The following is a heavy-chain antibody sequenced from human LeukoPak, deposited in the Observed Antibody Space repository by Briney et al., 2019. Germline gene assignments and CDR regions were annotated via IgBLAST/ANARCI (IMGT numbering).Heavy chain of an antibody. CDR1: GGSFSGYY. CDR3: ARIYGNFQNYYDY. V-gene: IGHV4-34*01. CDR2: IYYRGNT. D-gene: IGHD1-7*01. Sequence: PSETLSLTCAVYGGSFSGYYWTWIRQPPGKGLEWVGHIYYRGNTFYNPTLKSRVTISVDMSENQFSLKLRSVTAADTAVYFCARIYGNFQNYYDYWGQGTLVTVSS. J-gene: IGHJ4*02.